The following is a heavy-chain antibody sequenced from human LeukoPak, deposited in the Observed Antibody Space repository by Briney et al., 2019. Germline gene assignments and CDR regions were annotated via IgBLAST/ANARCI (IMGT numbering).Heavy chain of an antibody. CDR2: IYHSGST. J-gene: IGHJ3*02. V-gene: IGHV4-4*02. Sequence: SGTLSLTCAVSGGSISSSNWWSWVRQPPGKGLEWIGEIYHSGSTNYNPSLKSRVTISVDKSKNQFSLKRSSVTAADTAVYYCARDGYLGRWAFDIWGQGTMVTVSS. D-gene: IGHD5-18*01. CDR1: GGSISSSNW. CDR3: ARDGYLGRWAFDI.